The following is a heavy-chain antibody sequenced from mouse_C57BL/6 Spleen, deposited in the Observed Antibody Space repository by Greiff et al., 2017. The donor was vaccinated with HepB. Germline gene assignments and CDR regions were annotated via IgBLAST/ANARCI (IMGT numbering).Heavy chain of an antibody. CDR3: ARGGLLRDYYAMDY. Sequence: QVQLQQPGAELVKPGASVKLSCKASGYTFTSYWMHWVKQRPGQGLEWIGMIHPNSGSTNYNEKFKSKATLTVDKSSSTAYMQLSSLTSEDSAVYYCARGGLLRDYYAMDYWGQGTSVTVSS. J-gene: IGHJ4*01. V-gene: IGHV1-64*01. D-gene: IGHD1-1*01. CDR2: IHPNSGST. CDR1: GYTFTSYW.